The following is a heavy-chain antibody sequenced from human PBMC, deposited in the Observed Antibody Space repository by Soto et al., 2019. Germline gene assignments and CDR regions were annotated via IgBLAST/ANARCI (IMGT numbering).Heavy chain of an antibody. CDR1: GFTFSSYW. CDR2: IKQDGSEK. J-gene: IGHJ6*02. Sequence: PGGSLRLSCAASGFTFSSYWMSWVRQAPGKGLEWVANIKQDGSEKYYVDSVKGRFTISRDNAKNSLYLQMNSLRAEDTAVYYCARDLRTTVPYYYGMDVWGQGTTVTVS. D-gene: IGHD4-4*01. V-gene: IGHV3-7*01. CDR3: ARDLRTTVPYYYGMDV.